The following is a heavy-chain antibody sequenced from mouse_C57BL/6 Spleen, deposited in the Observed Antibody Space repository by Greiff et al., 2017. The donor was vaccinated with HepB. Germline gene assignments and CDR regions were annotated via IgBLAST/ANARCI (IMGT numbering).Heavy chain of an antibody. CDR1: GISITTVNYR. Sequence: EVKLQESGPGLVKPSQPVFLPCTVPGISITTVNYRWSWIRQFPGNKLEWIGYIYYSGTITYNPSLTSRTTITRDTPKNQFFLEMNSLTAEDTATYYCARDSNYYWYFDVWGTGTTVTVSS. CDR3: ARDSNYYWYFDV. J-gene: IGHJ1*03. D-gene: IGHD2-5*01. CDR2: IYYSGTI. V-gene: IGHV3-5*01.